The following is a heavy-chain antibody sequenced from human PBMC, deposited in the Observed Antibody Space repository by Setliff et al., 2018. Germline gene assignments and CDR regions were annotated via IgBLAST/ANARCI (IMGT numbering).Heavy chain of an antibody. D-gene: IGHD6-19*01. J-gene: IGHJ4*02. V-gene: IGHV4-61*09. CDR1: DDSISSRHYY. CDR3: ARKVEQWLTPHFDY. Sequence: SETLSLTCTVSDDSISSRHYYWSWIRQPAGKGLEWLGQIYTSWSTNYNPSLKGRATLSIDASKRQFSLELTSVTAADTAVYYCARKVEQWLTPHFDYWGQGALVTVSS. CDR2: IYTSWST.